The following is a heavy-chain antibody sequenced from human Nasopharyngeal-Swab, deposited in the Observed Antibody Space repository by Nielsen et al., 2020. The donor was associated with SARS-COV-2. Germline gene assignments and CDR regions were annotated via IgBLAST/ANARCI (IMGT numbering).Heavy chain of an antibody. CDR2: ISGSDDYI. V-gene: IGHV3-21*01. CDR3: ARDIAAADTFYQYYGRDV. J-gene: IGHJ6*04. CDR1: GFTFSTYT. D-gene: IGHD6-13*01. Sequence: EGSLRLSCAASGFTFSTYTMNWVRQAPGKGLEWVSSISGSDDYIYYAVSVKGRFTISRDNAKNSLYLQMNSLRAEDTAVYYCARDIAAADTFYQYYGRDVWGKGTTVTV.